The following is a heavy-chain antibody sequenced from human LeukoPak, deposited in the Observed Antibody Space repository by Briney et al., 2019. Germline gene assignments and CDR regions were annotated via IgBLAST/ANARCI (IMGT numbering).Heavy chain of an antibody. CDR2: IWNDGSNK. Sequence: PGGSLRLSCAAAGFIFTNYGMHWVRQAPGKGLEWVAVIWNDGSNKYYADSVKGRFTISRDNSKDTLYLQMNSLGADDTAVYYCARDSWSDYWGQGTLVTVSS. CDR1: GFIFTNYG. J-gene: IGHJ4*02. V-gene: IGHV3-33*01. D-gene: IGHD6-13*01. CDR3: ARDSWSDY.